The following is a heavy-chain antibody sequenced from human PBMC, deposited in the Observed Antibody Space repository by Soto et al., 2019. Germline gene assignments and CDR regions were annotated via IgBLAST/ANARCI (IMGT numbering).Heavy chain of an antibody. CDR3: VRDYVMDV. CDR2: ISTTSTYI. D-gene: IGHD3-10*02. CDR1: GFTFSGDA. V-gene: IGHV3-21*01. Sequence: EVQLVESGGGLVKSGGSLRLSCAASGFTFSGDAMIWVRQPPGKGLEWASSISTTSTYIYYADSVKGRFTISRDNAKNSLHLQMNSLRAEDTAVYYCVRDYVMDVWGQGTTVTVSS. J-gene: IGHJ6*02.